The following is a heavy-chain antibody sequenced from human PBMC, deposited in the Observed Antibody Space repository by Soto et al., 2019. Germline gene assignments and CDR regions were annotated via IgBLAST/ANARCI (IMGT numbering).Heavy chain of an antibody. D-gene: IGHD6-13*01. CDR1: GGSFSGYY. Sequence: SETLSLTCAVYGGSFSGYYWTWIRQPPGTGLEWIGEINHSGSTNYNPSLKSRVTISVDTSKNQFSLKLSSVTAADTAVYYCANERAAAGTFAFDIWGQGTMVT. CDR3: ANERAAAGTFAFDI. CDR2: INHSGST. V-gene: IGHV4-34*01. J-gene: IGHJ3*02.